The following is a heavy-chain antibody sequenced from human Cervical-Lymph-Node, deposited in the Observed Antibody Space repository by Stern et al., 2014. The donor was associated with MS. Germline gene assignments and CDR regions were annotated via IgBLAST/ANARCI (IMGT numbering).Heavy chain of an antibody. J-gene: IGHJ6*02. CDR3: AREVAGYRLGMMDV. CDR2: INPNGGST. Sequence: QVQLVQSGAEVNTPGASVKLSCKACGYTFTSYYIHWVRQTPGQRLEWMGIINPNGGSTSYAQKFQGRVTMTRDTSTSTIYMEVSSLRSEDTAVYYCAREVAGYRLGMMDVWGQGTSVTVSS. V-gene: IGHV1-46*01. D-gene: IGHD6-19*01. CDR1: GYTFTSYY.